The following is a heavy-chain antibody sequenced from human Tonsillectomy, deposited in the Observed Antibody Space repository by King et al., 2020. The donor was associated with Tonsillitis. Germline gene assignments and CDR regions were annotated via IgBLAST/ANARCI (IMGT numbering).Heavy chain of an antibody. CDR2: ISTSSTYT. J-gene: IGHJ6*02. V-gene: IGHV3-11*06. CDR1: GFTFSDYY. CDR3: AIALPGYSSGMAV. Sequence: HVQLVESGGALVKPGGSLRLSCAASGFTFSDYYMTWIRQAPGKGLEWISCISTSSTYTYYADSVKGRFTISRDNANNSLFLQMNSLRAEDTAVYYCAIALPGYSSGMAVWGPGTTVTASS.